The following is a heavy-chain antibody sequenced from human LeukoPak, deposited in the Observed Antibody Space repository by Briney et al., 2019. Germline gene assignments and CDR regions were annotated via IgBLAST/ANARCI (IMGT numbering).Heavy chain of an antibody. V-gene: IGHV3-66*01. CDR2: IYSGGST. CDR3: ARDRDVWGSYRPEYFQH. D-gene: IGHD3-16*02. CDR1: GFTVSRNY. J-gene: IGHJ1*01. Sequence: GGSLRLSCAASGFTVSRNYMSWVRQAPGKGLEWVSVIYSGGSTYYADSVKGRFTISRDNSKNTLYLQMNSLRAKDTAVYYCARDRDVWGSYRPEYFQHWGQGTLVTVSS.